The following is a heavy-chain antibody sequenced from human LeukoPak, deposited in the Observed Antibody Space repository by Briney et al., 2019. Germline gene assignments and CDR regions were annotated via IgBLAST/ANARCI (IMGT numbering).Heavy chain of an antibody. CDR3: ARGSRIMYYFDY. CDR2: IYYSGST. J-gene: IGHJ4*02. Sequence: LRLSCAASGFTFSSHAMGWVRQHPGKGLEWIGYIYYSGSTYYNPSLKSRVTISVDTSKNQFSLKLSSVTAADTAVYYCARGSRIMYYFDYWGQGTLVTVSS. CDR1: GFTFSSHA. D-gene: IGHD2-15*01. V-gene: IGHV4-31*02.